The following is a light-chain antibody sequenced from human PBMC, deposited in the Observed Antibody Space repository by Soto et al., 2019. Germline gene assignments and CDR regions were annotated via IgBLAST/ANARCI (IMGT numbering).Light chain of an antibody. Sequence: QSVLTQPASVSGSPGQSITLSCTGTSSDVGSYNLVSWYQQHPGKAPKLMIYEVSKRPSGVSNRFSGSKSGNTASLTISGLQAEDEADYYCCSYAGSSTFVYVFGTGTKVPVL. CDR1: SSDVGSYNL. V-gene: IGLV2-23*02. CDR2: EVS. CDR3: CSYAGSSTFVYV. J-gene: IGLJ1*01.